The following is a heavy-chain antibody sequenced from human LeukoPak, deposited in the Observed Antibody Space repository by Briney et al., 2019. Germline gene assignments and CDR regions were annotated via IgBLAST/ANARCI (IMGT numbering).Heavy chain of an antibody. CDR3: ARDGARGAAAGTRGDY. V-gene: IGHV3-23*01. CDR1: GFTFTTYA. CDR2: ISNSGDST. D-gene: IGHD6-13*01. Sequence: GGSLRLSCAASGFTFTTYAMSWVRQAPGRGLEGVSVISNSGDSTYYADSVKGRFTTSRDNSKSTLFLQMSSLRAEDTAIYYCARDGARGAAAGTRGDYWGQGTLVTVSS. J-gene: IGHJ4*02.